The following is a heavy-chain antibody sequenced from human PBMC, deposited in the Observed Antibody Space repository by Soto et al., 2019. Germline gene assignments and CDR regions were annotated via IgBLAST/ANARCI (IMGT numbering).Heavy chain of an antibody. CDR2: ISYDGSNK. D-gene: IGHD6-19*01. Sequence: QVPLVESGGGVVQPGRSLRLSCAASGFTFSSYGMHWVRQAPGKGLEWVAVISYDGSNKYYADSVKGRFTISRDNSKNTLYLQMNSLRAEDTAVYYCAKDSRSLAVAGLDYWGQGTLVTVSS. CDR1: GFTFSSYG. CDR3: AKDSRSLAVAGLDY. J-gene: IGHJ4*02. V-gene: IGHV3-30*18.